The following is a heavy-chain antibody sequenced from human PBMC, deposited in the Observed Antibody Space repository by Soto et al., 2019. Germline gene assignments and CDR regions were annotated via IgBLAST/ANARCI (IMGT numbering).Heavy chain of an antibody. CDR3: ASSTAMDFSPFDY. V-gene: IGHV4-39*01. J-gene: IGHJ4*02. D-gene: IGHD5-18*01. CDR2: IYYSGST. CDR1: GGSISSSSYY. Sequence: PSETLSLTCTVSGGSISSSSYYWGWIRQPPGKGLEWIGSIYYSGSTYYNPSLKSRVTISVDTSKNQFSLKLSSVTAADTAVYYCASSTAMDFSPFDYWGQGTLVTVSS.